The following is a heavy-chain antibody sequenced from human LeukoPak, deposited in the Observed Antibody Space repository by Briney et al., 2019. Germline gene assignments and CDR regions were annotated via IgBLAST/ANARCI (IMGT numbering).Heavy chain of an antibody. CDR1: GFPGFTFISYW. Sequence: GGSLRLSCAASGFPGFTFISYWMSWVRQGTGKGLEWVAKIKQHWSEKYYVDSVKGRFTISRDNANSSLYLHMNTLRAEDTAVYYCAKMEGKSFYYDSSGSSLEYWGQGTLVTVSS. J-gene: IGHJ4*02. V-gene: IGHV3-7*05. CDR2: IKQHWSEK. CDR3: AKMEGKSFYYDSSGSSLEY. D-gene: IGHD3-22*01.